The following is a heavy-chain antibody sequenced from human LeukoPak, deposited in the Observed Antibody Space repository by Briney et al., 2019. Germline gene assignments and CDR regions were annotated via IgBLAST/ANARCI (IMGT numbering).Heavy chain of an antibody. Sequence: GGSLRLSCAASGFTFSSYAMSWVRQAPGKGLEWVSAISGSGGSTYYADSVKGRFAISRDNSKNTLYLQMNSLRAEDTAVYYCARAYWGRFGIPGTSKSLDYWGQGTLVTVSS. V-gene: IGHV3-23*01. CDR2: ISGSGGST. J-gene: IGHJ4*02. CDR3: ARAYWGRFGIPGTSKSLDY. D-gene: IGHD3-10*01. CDR1: GFTFSSYA.